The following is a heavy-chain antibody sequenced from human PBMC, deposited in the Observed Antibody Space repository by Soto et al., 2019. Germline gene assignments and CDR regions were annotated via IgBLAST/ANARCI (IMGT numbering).Heavy chain of an antibody. Sequence: QVQLVQSGAEVKKPGASVKVFCKASGYTFTSYAMHWVRQAPGQRLEWMGWINAGNGNTKYSQKFQGRVTITRDTSASTAYMELSSLRSEDTAVYYCARSLVITPLDYWGQGTLVTVSS. CDR3: ARSLVITPLDY. CDR1: GYTFTSYA. V-gene: IGHV1-3*01. J-gene: IGHJ4*02. CDR2: INAGNGNT. D-gene: IGHD3-22*01.